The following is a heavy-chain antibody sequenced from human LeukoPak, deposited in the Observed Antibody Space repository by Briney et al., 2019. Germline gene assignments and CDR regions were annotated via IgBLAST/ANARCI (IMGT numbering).Heavy chain of an antibody. V-gene: IGHV5-51*01. CDR1: GYRFNIYW. J-gene: IGHJ4*02. Sequence: GESLKISCKVSGYRFNIYWIGWVRQMSGRGPEWMGIIYPGDSDIRYSPSFQGQVNISANKSISTAYLQWNSLKASDTAMYYCVRRTTGEYYFDYWGQGTLVTVSS. D-gene: IGHD7-27*01. CDR2: IYPGDSDI. CDR3: VRRTTGEYYFDY.